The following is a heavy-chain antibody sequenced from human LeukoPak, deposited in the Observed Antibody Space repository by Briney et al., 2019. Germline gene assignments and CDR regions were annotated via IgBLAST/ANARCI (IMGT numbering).Heavy chain of an antibody. CDR2: ITVYNGNT. J-gene: IGHJ4*02. CDR1: GYTFSSFG. Sequence: ASVKVSCKASGYTFSSFGITWVRQAPGQGLEWMGWITVYNGNTNYAPKLQGRVTMTTDTSTSTAYMELKSLRSDDTAVYYCTTNAAALDYWGQGTLVTVSS. D-gene: IGHD6-13*01. CDR3: TTNAAALDY. V-gene: IGHV1-18*01.